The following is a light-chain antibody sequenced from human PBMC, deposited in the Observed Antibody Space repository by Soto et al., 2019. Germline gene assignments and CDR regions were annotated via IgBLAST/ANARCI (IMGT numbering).Light chain of an antibody. CDR3: HQYYRLPLT. J-gene: IGKJ4*01. CDR1: QSLLYSPDNKNY. CDR2: WSS. Sequence: DVVVTQSPVSLAVSLGERATINCKSSQSLLYSPDNKNYLAWYQQKHGQPPKLLIYWSSTRASGVPARFNGSGSGNDFTLTITSLHADDVALYYCHQYYRLPLTFGGGTKVET. V-gene: IGKV4-1*01.